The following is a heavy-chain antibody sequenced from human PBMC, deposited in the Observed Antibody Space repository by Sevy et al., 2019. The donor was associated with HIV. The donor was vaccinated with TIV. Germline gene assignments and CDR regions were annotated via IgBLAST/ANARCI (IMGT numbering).Heavy chain of an antibody. CDR2: IWYDGSNK. J-gene: IGHJ4*02. CDR3: ARGGVGATLVY. V-gene: IGHV3-33*04. Sequence: GGSLRLSCAASGFTFSSYGMHWVRQAPGKGLEWVAVIWYDGSNKYYADSVKGRFTISRDNSKNTLYLQMNSLGAEDTAVYYCARGGVGATLVYWGQGTLVTVSS. CDR1: GFTFSSYG. D-gene: IGHD1-26*01.